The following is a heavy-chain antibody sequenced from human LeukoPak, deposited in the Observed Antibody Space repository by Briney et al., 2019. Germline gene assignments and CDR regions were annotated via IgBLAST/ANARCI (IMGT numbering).Heavy chain of an antibody. CDR1: GGSFSGYY. V-gene: IGHV4-34*01. J-gene: IGHJ4*02. CDR3: ARGLSDEGRKTPFDY. CDR2: INHSGST. Sequence: SETLSLTCAVYGGSFSGYYWSRIRQPPPKGLEWIGEINHSGSTNYNPSLKSRVTISVDTSKNQFSLKLSSVTAADTAVYYCARGLSDEGRKTPFDYWGQGTLVTVSS. D-gene: IGHD2-21*01.